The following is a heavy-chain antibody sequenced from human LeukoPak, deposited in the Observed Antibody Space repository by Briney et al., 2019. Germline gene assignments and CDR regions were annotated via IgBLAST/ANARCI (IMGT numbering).Heavy chain of an antibody. CDR2: IYYSGST. Sequence: SETLSLTCAVSGGSFSSSTYCWGCIRQPPGKGLEWIGSIYYSGSTYYNPSLKSRVTISVDTVKNQFSLKLSSVAAADTAVYYRARGYVDYHADAFDIWGQGTVVTVSS. D-gene: IGHD4-17*01. CDR1: GGSFSSSTYC. V-gene: IGHV4-39*01. J-gene: IGHJ3*02. CDR3: ARGYVDYHADAFDI.